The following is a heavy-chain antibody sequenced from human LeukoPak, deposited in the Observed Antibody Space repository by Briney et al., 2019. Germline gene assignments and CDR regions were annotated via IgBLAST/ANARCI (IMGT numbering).Heavy chain of an antibody. Sequence: ASVKVSCKASGYSLTCYYIHWVRQAPGQGLEWMGWINPNSGGTYYAQKFQGRVTMTRDTSISTACMELSRLRSDDTAVYYCARDPGSSYSSSGYDYYYMDVWGKGTTVTISS. CDR2: INPNSGGT. J-gene: IGHJ6*03. CDR1: GYSLTCYY. D-gene: IGHD6-13*01. CDR3: ARDPGSSYSSSGYDYYYMDV. V-gene: IGHV1-2*02.